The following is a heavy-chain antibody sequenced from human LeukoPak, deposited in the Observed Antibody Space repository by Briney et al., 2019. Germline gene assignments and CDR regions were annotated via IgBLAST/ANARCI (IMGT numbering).Heavy chain of an antibody. Sequence: SQTLSLTCTVSGGSISGGSYYWTWIRQPPGKGLEWIGYIYYSGSTKYNLSLKSRVTISVDTSKNQLSLKLSSVTAADTAVYYCARGEYGLFDYWGQGTLVTVSS. D-gene: IGHD2/OR15-2a*01. CDR1: GGSISGGSYY. J-gene: IGHJ4*02. CDR2: IYYSGST. V-gene: IGHV4-61*01. CDR3: ARGEYGLFDY.